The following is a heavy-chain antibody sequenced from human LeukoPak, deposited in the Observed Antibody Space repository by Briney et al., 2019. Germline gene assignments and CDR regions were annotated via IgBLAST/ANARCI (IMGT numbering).Heavy chain of an antibody. CDR2: IYYSGST. Sequence: PSQTLSLTCTVSGGSISSGDYYWSWIRQPPGKGLEWLGYIYYSGSTYYNPSLKSRVTISVDTSKNQFSLKLSSVTAADTAVYYCAREGVVVPAAMNGFDPWGQGTLVTVSS. V-gene: IGHV4-30-4*01. CDR1: GGSISSGDYY. CDR3: AREGVVVPAAMNGFDP. J-gene: IGHJ5*02. D-gene: IGHD2-2*01.